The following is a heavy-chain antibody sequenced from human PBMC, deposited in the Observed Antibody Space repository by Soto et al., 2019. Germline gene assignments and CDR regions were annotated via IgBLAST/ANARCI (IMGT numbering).Heavy chain of an antibody. V-gene: IGHV3-74*01. CDR2: ISSDGTTT. Sequence: EVQLVESGGGLVQPGKALRLSCAASGFTFSKYWIHWVRQAPGKGPVWVSYISSDGTTTDYADSVKGRFTISRDNAKNTVYLQMTSLRAEDKAVYYCAIQDCTNDVCLEAAVTVGGALEYWGQGAQVTVSS. CDR3: AIQDCTNDVCLEAAVTVGGALEY. CDR1: GFTFSKYW. J-gene: IGHJ1*01. D-gene: IGHD2-8*01.